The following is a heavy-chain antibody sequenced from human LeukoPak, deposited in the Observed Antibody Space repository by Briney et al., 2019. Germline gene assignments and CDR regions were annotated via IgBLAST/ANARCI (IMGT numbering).Heavy chain of an antibody. Sequence: SVKVSCKASGGTFSSYAISWVRQAPGQGLEWMGGIIPIFGTANYAQKFQGRVTITADESTSTAYMELSSLRSEDTAVYYCAREGSYCGGDCYSIPDAFDIWGQGTMVTVSS. CDR1: GGTFSSYA. J-gene: IGHJ3*02. CDR3: AREGSYCGGDCYSIPDAFDI. D-gene: IGHD2-21*02. CDR2: IIPIFGTA. V-gene: IGHV1-69*01.